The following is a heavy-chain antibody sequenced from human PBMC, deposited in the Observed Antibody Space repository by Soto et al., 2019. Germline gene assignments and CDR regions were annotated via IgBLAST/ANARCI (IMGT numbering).Heavy chain of an antibody. Sequence: QVKLVESGGGVVQPGRSRRLSCVTSGFTFRSYGMHWVRQSPDKGLEWVAVIKSDGTTADYIESVKGRFFISRDNAKKTVYLQMNNLRPEDTGIYYCAKPRSSLEWARFDPLGQGTLVTVSS. CDR1: GFTFRSYG. V-gene: IGHV3-30-3*02. D-gene: IGHD3-3*01. CDR3: AKPRSSLEWARFDP. J-gene: IGHJ5*02. CDR2: IKSDGTTA.